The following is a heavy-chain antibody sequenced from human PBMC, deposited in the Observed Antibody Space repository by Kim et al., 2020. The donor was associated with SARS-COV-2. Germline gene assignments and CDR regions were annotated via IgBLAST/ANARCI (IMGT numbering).Heavy chain of an antibody. J-gene: IGHJ3*02. Sequence: GGSLRLSCAASGFTFSSYAMHWVRQAPGKGLEWVAVISYDGSNKYYADSVKGRFTISRDNSKNMLYLQMNSLRAEDTAVYYCARVALGWSPLNDAFDIWGQGTMVTVSS. CDR3: ARVALGWSPLNDAFDI. CDR1: GFTFSSYA. V-gene: IGHV3-30*04. D-gene: IGHD2-15*01. CDR2: ISYDGSNK.